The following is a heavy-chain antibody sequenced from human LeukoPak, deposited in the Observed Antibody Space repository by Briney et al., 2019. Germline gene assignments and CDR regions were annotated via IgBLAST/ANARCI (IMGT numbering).Heavy chain of an antibody. CDR3: ARETTVTATIDY. V-gene: IGHV3-30*03. CDR1: GFTFSSYW. J-gene: IGHJ4*02. Sequence: GGSLRLSCAASGFTFSSYWMSWVRQAPGRGLEWVAVISYDGTNKYYADSVKGRFTFSRDNSKNTLYLQMNSLRAEDTAVYYCARETTVTATIDYWGQGTLVTVSS. D-gene: IGHD4-17*01. CDR2: ISYDGTNK.